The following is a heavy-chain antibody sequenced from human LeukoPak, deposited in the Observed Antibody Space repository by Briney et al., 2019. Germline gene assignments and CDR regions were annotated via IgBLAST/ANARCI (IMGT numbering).Heavy chain of an antibody. CDR1: GGSFNDYY. Sequence: SETLSLTCAVYGGSFNDYYWNWIRQPPGKGMEWIGYISYSGSTFYNPSLRSRVTMSIDTSTNQFSLKLSSVTTADTAVYYCARVPEIWGKGTTVIISS. D-gene: IGHD1-14*01. CDR2: ISYSGST. CDR3: ARVPEI. V-gene: IGHV4-59*01. J-gene: IGHJ6*04.